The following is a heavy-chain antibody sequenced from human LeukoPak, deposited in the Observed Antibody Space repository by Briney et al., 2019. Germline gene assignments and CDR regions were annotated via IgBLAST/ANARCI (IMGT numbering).Heavy chain of an antibody. Sequence: ASVKVSCKASGYTFTGYYMHWVRQAPGQGLEWMGWISAYNGNTNYAQKLQGRVTMTTDTSTSTAYMELRSLRSDDTAVYYCARLYDSSGYYYEDYWGQGTLVTVSS. CDR3: ARLYDSSGYYYEDY. V-gene: IGHV1-18*04. CDR2: ISAYNGNT. J-gene: IGHJ4*02. D-gene: IGHD3-22*01. CDR1: GYTFTGYY.